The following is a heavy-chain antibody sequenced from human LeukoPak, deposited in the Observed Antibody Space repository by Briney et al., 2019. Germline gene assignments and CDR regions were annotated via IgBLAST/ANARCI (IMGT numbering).Heavy chain of an antibody. CDR2: ISNDGSVK. Sequence: GGSLRLPCAASGFTFSSYGMHWVRQAPGKGLEWVAVISNDGSVKYYADSVKGRFTISRDNSKNTLYLQMDSLRAEDTAVFYCAKEFYPSPTREDSFDYWGQGTLVTVSS. J-gene: IGHJ4*02. V-gene: IGHV3-30*18. D-gene: IGHD1-14*01. CDR3: AKEFYPSPTREDSFDY. CDR1: GFTFSSYG.